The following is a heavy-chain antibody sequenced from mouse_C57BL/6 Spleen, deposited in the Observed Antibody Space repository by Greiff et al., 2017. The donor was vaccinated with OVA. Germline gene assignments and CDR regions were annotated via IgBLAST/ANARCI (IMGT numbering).Heavy chain of an antibody. CDR1: GFTFSSYA. J-gene: IGHJ1*03. D-gene: IGHD1-1*01. V-gene: IGHV5-4*03. CDR2: ISDGGSYT. Sequence: EVMLVESGGGLVKPGGSLKLSCAASGFTFSSYAMSWVRQTPEKRLEWVATISDGGSYTYYPDNVKGRFTISRDNAKNNLYLQMSHLKSEDTAMYDCARGTTVVAPYWYFDVWGTGTTVTVSS. CDR3: ARGTTVVAPYWYFDV.